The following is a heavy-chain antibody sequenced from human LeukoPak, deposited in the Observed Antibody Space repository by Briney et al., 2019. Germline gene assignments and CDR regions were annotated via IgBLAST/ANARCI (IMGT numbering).Heavy chain of an antibody. V-gene: IGHV3-23*01. J-gene: IGHJ4*02. D-gene: IGHD6-13*01. CDR2: ISGSGGNT. Sequence: GGSLRLSCAASGFTFSAYAMSWVRQAPGEGLEWVSTISGSGGNTYADSVKGRFTISRDNFKNTLYLQMNSLRAEDTAVYYCAKDLYGWPIAADYWGQGTLVTVSS. CDR3: AKDLYGWPIAADY. CDR1: GFTFSAYA.